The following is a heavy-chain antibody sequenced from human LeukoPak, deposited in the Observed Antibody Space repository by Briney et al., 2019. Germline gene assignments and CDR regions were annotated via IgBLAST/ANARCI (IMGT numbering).Heavy chain of an antibody. CDR3: GREQRGGLSGNLGGLFASYHTYYYMDV. CDR1: GYTFTTYY. J-gene: IGHJ6*03. D-gene: IGHD1-26*01. Sequence: GASVKVFCKASGYTFTTYYIHWVRQAPGQGLEWMGMINPSDGATTYAQKFQGRGTMTRDMSTTTVYMDVRTLRSEDTAVYFCGREQRGGLSGNLGGLFASYHTYYYMDVWGRGTTVTVSS. CDR2: INPSDGAT. V-gene: IGHV1-46*01.